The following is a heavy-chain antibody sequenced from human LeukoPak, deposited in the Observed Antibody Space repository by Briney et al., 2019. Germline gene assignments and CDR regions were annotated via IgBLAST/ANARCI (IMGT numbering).Heavy chain of an antibody. V-gene: IGHV1-46*01. CDR3: ARDNSVEDTAWWFDP. CDR1: GYTFTSYY. CDR2: VDPSGGST. Sequence: ASVKVSCKASGYTFTSYYMHWVRQAPGQGLEWMGIVDPSGGSTSYAQKFQGRVTMTRDMSTSTDYMELSSLRSEDTAVYYCARDNSVEDTAWWFDPWGQGTLVTVSS. D-gene: IGHD4-23*01. J-gene: IGHJ5*02.